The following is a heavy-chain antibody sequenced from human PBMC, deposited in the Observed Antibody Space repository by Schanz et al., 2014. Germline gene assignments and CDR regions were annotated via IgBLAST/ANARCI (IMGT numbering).Heavy chain of an antibody. Sequence: QIQLVQSGPEVKKPGATVKVSCKASGYIFINSGISWVRQAPGQGLEWMGWISVYNHNKEYDQKFQGRVTMTTDTSTSAAYMTLTDLRSDDTAVYDCARYRRFFDRDDLYDVDSWGQGTLVTVSS. CDR3: ARYRRFFDRDDLYDVDS. CDR2: ISVYNHNK. V-gene: IGHV1-18*01. CDR1: GYIFINSG. D-gene: IGHD3-3*01. J-gene: IGHJ4*02.